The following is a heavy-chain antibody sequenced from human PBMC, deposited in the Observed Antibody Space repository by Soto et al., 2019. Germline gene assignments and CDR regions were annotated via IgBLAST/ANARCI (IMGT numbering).Heavy chain of an antibody. CDR1: GGSISSSSYY. D-gene: IGHD6-6*01. V-gene: IGHV4-39*01. Sequence: SETLSLTCTVSGGSISSSSYYWGWIRQPPGKGLEWIGSIYYSGSTYYNPSLKSRVTISVDTSKNQFSLKLSSVTAADTAVYYCARAKGYSSSSEFDYWGQGTLVTVSS. J-gene: IGHJ4*02. CDR3: ARAKGYSSSSEFDY. CDR2: IYYSGST.